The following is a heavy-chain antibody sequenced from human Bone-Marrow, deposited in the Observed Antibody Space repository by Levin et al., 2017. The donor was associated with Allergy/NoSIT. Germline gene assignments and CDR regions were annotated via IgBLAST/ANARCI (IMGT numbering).Heavy chain of an antibody. J-gene: IGHJ4*02. Sequence: PSETLSLTCTVSGGSISSSSYYWGWIRQPPGKGLEWIGSIYYSGSTYYNPSLKSRVTISVDTSKNQFSLKLSSVTAADTAVYYCARDRVTGTTVDYWGQGTLVTVSS. CDR1: GGSISSSSYY. D-gene: IGHD1-7*01. V-gene: IGHV4-39*07. CDR3: ARDRVTGTTVDY. CDR2: IYYSGST.